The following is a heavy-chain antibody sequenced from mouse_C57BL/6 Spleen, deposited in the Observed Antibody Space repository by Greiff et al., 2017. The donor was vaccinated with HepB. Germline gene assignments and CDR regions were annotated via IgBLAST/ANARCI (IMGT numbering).Heavy chain of an antibody. V-gene: IGHV1-82*01. J-gene: IGHJ2*01. Sequence: VQLQQSGPELVKPGASVKISCKASGYAFSSSWMNWVKQRPGKGLEWIGRIYPGDGDTNYNGKFKGKATLTADKSSSTAYMQLSSLTSEDSAVYFCARVAQATLDYWGQGTTLTVSS. CDR1: GYAFSSSW. D-gene: IGHD3-2*02. CDR3: ARVAQATLDY. CDR2: IYPGDGDT.